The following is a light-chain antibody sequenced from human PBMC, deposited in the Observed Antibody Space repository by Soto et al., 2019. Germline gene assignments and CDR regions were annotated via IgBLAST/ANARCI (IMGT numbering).Light chain of an antibody. J-gene: IGKJ1*01. CDR3: QQYNSYST. V-gene: IGKV1-5*01. CDR1: QIISSW. Sequence: DIQMNNSPSTLSASVGDRVTITCRASQIISSWLAWYQQKPGKAPKLLIYDASSLHSGVPSRFSGSGSGTEFTLTISSLQPDDFATYYCQQYNSYSTFGQVSNVDIK. CDR2: DAS.